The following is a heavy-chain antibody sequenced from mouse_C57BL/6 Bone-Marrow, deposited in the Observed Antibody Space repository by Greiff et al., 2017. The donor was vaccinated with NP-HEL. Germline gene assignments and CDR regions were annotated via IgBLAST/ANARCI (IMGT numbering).Heavy chain of an antibody. J-gene: IGHJ3*01. Sequence: VMLVESGAELVKPGASVKMSCKASGYTFTTYPIEWMKQNHGKSLEWIGNFHPYNDDTKYNEKFKGKATLTVEKSSSTVYLELSRLTSDDSAVYYCARGGNYEGDWFAYWGQGTLVTVSA. D-gene: IGHD2-1*01. CDR2: FHPYNDDT. V-gene: IGHV1-47*01. CDR1: GYTFTTYP. CDR3: ARGGNYEGDWFAY.